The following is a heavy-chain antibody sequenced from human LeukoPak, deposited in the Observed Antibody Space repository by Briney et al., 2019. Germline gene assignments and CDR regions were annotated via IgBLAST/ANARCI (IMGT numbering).Heavy chain of an antibody. J-gene: IGHJ5*02. Sequence: GGSLRLSCVAPGFTFSSYAMSWVREGPGKGLGWVSPISDSGGSTYCVDSVRGRFTSSRDNSKNTVYLQMNSLRAEDTAVYYCAKDIRGSGNYGWFDPWGQGTLVTVSS. D-gene: IGHD3-10*01. CDR1: GFTFSSYA. CDR2: ISDSGGST. CDR3: AKDIRGSGNYGWFDP. V-gene: IGHV3-23*01.